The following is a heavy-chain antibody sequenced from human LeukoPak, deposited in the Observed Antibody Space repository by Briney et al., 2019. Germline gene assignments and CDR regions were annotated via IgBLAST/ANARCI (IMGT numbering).Heavy chain of an antibody. CDR3: ARARYSSGSYYYYYGMDV. J-gene: IGHJ6*02. D-gene: IGHD6-19*01. Sequence: SETLSLTCTVSGGSISSYYWSWIRRPPGKGLEWIGYIYYSGSTNYNPSLKSRVTISVDTSKNQFSLKLSSVTAADTAVYYCARARYSSGSYYYYYGMDVWGQGTTVTVSS. CDR2: IYYSGST. CDR1: GGSISSYY. V-gene: IGHV4-59*01.